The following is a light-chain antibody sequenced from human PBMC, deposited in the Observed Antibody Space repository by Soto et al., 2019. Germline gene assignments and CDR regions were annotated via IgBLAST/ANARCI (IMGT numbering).Light chain of an antibody. CDR2: EVS. CDR1: SSDIGGFNF. V-gene: IGLV2-14*01. Sequence: QSALTQPASVSGSPGQSITISCTGTSSDIGGFNFVSWYQHHPGKAPKLLIYEVSDQASGVSNRFSGSKSGNTATLTISGLQAEDEADYYCSSYTPTTSLFVFGSGTKVTVL. CDR3: SSYTPTTSLFV. J-gene: IGLJ1*01.